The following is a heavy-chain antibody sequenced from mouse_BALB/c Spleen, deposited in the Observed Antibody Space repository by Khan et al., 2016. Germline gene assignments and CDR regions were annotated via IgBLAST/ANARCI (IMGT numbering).Heavy chain of an antibody. J-gene: IGHJ2*01. D-gene: IGHD1-1*01. CDR1: GFDFSSYW. CDR2: INPDSSTI. CDR3: GKHYCYGFVNY. Sequence: EVKLLESGGGLVQPGGSLKLSCAASGFDFSSYWVTWVRQAPGKGLEWIGEINPDSSTINYTPSLKDKFIISTDNSNSTLYLQMSNVRSEDTALYYCGKHYCYGFVNYWGQGTTLTVSS. V-gene: IGHV4-1*02.